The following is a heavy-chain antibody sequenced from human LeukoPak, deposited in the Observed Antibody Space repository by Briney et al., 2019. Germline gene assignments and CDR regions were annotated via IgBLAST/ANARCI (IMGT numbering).Heavy chain of an antibody. CDR3: TRDSVVLRYFDWYTAPDAFDI. CDR2: IRSKAYGGTT. V-gene: IGHV3-49*03. J-gene: IGHJ3*02. D-gene: IGHD3-9*01. CDR1: GFTFGDYA. Sequence: PGRSLRLSCTASGFTFGDYAMSWFRQAPVKGLEWVGFIRSKAYGGTTEYAASVKGRFTISRDDSKSIAYLQMNSLKTEDTAVYYCTRDSVVLRYFDWYTAPDAFDIWGQGTMVTVSS.